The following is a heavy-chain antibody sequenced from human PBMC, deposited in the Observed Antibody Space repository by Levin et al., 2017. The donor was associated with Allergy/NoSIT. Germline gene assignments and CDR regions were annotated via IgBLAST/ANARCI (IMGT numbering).Heavy chain of an antibody. CDR3: ARGIVGAALPRYPFDY. Sequence: SETLSLTCAVYGGSFSGYYWSWIRQPPGKGLEWIGEINHSGSTNYNPSLKSRVTISVDTSKNQFSLKLSSVTAADTAVYYCARGIVGAALPRYPFDYWGQGTLVTVSS. CDR2: INHSGST. V-gene: IGHV4-34*01. CDR1: GGSFSGYY. D-gene: IGHD1-26*01. J-gene: IGHJ4*02.